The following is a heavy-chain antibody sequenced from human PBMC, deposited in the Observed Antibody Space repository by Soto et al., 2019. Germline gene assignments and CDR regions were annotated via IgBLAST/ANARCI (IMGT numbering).Heavy chain of an antibody. CDR2: IYSSGTT. Sequence: QVQLQESGPGLVKPSQTLSLTCTVFGEFISSGGYYWGWIRQLPGKGQGWSGYIYSSGTTYYNPSYKRRITISVATSKNPFSLTLCSVTAADTAVYSCARTDSSGYYFVYWGQGTLVTVFS. CDR3: ARTDSSGYYFVY. V-gene: IGHV4-31*03. D-gene: IGHD3-22*01. CDR1: GEFISSGGYY. J-gene: IGHJ4*02.